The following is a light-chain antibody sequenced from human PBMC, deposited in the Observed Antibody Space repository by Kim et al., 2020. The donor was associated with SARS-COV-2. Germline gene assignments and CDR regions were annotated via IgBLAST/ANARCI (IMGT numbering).Light chain of an antibody. CDR1: QSVSSSY. Sequence: PGERATLSCRASQSVSSSYLAWYQQKPGQAPRLLIYGASSRATGIPDRFSGSGSGTDFTLTISRLEPEDFVVYYCQQYGSSPMYTFGQGTKLEI. CDR2: GAS. CDR3: QQYGSSPMYT. V-gene: IGKV3-20*01. J-gene: IGKJ2*01.